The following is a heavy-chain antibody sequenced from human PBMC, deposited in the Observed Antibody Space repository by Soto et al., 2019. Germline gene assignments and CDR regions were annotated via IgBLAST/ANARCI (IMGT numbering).Heavy chain of an antibody. D-gene: IGHD2-15*01. CDR1: GFTFSSYA. CDR3: AKGKGYCSGGSCGRYFDY. Sequence: GGSLRLSCAASGFTFSSYAMSWVRQAPGKGLEWVSAIGGSGGSTYYADSVKGRFTISRDNSKNTLYLQMNSLRAEDTAVYYCAKGKGYCSGGSCGRYFDYWGQGTLVTVSS. CDR2: IGGSGGST. J-gene: IGHJ4*02. V-gene: IGHV3-23*01.